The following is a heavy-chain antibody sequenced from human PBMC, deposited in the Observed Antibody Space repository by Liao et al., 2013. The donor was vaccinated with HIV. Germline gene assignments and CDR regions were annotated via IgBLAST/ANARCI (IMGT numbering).Heavy chain of an antibody. CDR1: GGSISSGSYY. V-gene: IGHV4-61*02. J-gene: IGHJ4*02. CDR2: IYTSGST. CDR3: ARVNRVVRGIIMPNFDY. D-gene: IGHD3-10*01. Sequence: QVQLQESGPGLVKPSQTLSLTCTVSGGSISSGSYYWSWIRQPAGKGLEWIGRIYTSGSTNYNPSLKSRVTMSVDTSKNQFSLKLSSVTAADTAVYYCARVNRVVRGIIMPNFDYWGQGTLVTVSS.